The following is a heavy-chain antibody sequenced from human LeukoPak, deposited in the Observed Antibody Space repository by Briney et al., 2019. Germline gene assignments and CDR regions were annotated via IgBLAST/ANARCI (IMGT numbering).Heavy chain of an antibody. D-gene: IGHD3-10*01. CDR3: AKGYSSGTYDC. CDR2: ISDSGGST. Sequence: PGGSLRLSCAASGFTFSNYVMNWVRQAPGKGLEWVSGISDSGGSTYYADSVEGRFTVSRDNSKNTLYLQMSSPRAEDTAVYYCAKGYSSGTYDCWGQGTLVTVSS. J-gene: IGHJ4*02. V-gene: IGHV3-23*01. CDR1: GFTFSNYV.